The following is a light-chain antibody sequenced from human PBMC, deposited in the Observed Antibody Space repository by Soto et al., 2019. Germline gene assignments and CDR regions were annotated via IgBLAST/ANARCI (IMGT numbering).Light chain of an antibody. CDR2: DTT. CDR1: TGAVTSIRY. J-gene: IGLJ3*02. CDR3: LLSYLGARV. Sequence: QAVVTQEPSLTVSPGGTVTLTCGSSTGAVTSIRYAYWFQQKPGQAPRTLIYDTTNKLSWTPARFSASLLGGKAALTLSGAQPEDEADYYCLLSYLGARVFGGGTKLTVL. V-gene: IGLV7-46*01.